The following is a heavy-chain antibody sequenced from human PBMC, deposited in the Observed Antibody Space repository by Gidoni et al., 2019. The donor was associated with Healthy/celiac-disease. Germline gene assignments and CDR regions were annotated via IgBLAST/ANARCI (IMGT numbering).Heavy chain of an antibody. J-gene: IGHJ4*02. D-gene: IGHD6-19*01. CDR2: IWYDGSNK. Sequence: QVQLVESGGGVVQPGRSLRLSCAASGFTFSSYGMHWVRQAPGKGLEWVAVIWYDGSNKYYADSVKGRFTISRDNSKNTLYLQMNSLRAEDTAVYYCARPGDSSGWTDFDYWGQGTLVTVSS. CDR3: ARPGDSSGWTDFDY. CDR1: GFTFSSYG. V-gene: IGHV3-33*01.